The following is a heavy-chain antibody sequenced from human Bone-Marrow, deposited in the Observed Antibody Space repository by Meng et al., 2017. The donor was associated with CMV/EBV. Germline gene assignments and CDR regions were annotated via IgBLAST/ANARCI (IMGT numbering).Heavy chain of an antibody. CDR3: AKVQWLPMSKNYYRYFGMDV. CDR2: INWNGGNT. Sequence: GESLKISCVASGFRFDDYGMTWVRQAPGKGLEWVSGINWNGGNTGYADSVRGRFIISRDNVRKSLYLQMNSLRAGDTAVYYCAKVQWLPMSKNYYRYFGMDVWGQGTTVTVSS. D-gene: IGHD5-12*01. V-gene: IGHV3-20*04. CDR1: GFRFDDYG. J-gene: IGHJ6*02.